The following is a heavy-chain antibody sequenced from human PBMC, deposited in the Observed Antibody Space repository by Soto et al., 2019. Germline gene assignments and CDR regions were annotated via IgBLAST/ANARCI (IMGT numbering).Heavy chain of an antibody. Sequence: QVYLVESGGGVVQPGRSLRLSCAASGFMFRNHAMHWVRQAPGKGVDWVAVISLDGGNDFYADSVKGRFTISRDNSRNTLYLQMDSLRPEDTAVYYCARDAVDVTKMVFVMPIDSWGQGALVTVSS. D-gene: IGHD2-8*01. J-gene: IGHJ4*02. CDR1: GFMFRNHA. V-gene: IGHV3-30-3*01. CDR2: ISLDGGND. CDR3: ARDAVDVTKMVFVMPIDS.